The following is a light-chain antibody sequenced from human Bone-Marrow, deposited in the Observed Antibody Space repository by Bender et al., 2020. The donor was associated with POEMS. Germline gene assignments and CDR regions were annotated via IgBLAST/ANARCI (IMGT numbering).Light chain of an antibody. Sequence: QSALTQPRSVSGSPGQSVTISCTGTSSDVGGYNYVSWYQQHPGKAPKLIIYDVTTRPSGVSNRFSGSKSDKTASLTISGLQAEDEGNYYCCSYVSPTTLIFGGGTKLTVL. CDR3: CSYVSPTTLI. J-gene: IGLJ2*01. V-gene: IGLV2-11*01. CDR2: DVT. CDR1: SSDVGGYNY.